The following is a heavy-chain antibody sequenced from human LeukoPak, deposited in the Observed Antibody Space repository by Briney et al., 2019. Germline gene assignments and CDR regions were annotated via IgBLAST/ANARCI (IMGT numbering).Heavy chain of an antibody. J-gene: IGHJ6*03. CDR2: ISTYNGNT. Sequence: ASVKVSCKASAYTSPNYGITWVRQAPGRGLEWMGWISTYNGNTQYAQKFQGRVTMTIDTPTKTVYMELRSLRSNDTAVYYCALPAKGAFFYYYMEVWGKGTTVTVSS. D-gene: IGHD2-2*01. CDR3: ALPAKGAFFYYYMEV. CDR1: AYTSPNYG. V-gene: IGHV1-18*01.